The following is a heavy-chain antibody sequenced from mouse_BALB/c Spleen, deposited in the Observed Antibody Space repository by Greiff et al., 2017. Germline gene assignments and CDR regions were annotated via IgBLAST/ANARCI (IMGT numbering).Heavy chain of an antibody. J-gene: IGHJ2*01. CDR3: ASLDSSGYYFDY. V-gene: IGHV5-9-4*01. Sequence: EVNVVESGGGLVKPGGSLKLSCAASGFTFSSYAMSWVRQSPEKRLEWVAEISSGGSYTYYPDTVTGRFTISRDNAKNTLYLEMSSLRSEDTAMYYCASLDSSGYYFDYWGQGTTLTVSS. D-gene: IGHD3-2*01. CDR2: ISSGGSYT. CDR1: GFTFSSYA.